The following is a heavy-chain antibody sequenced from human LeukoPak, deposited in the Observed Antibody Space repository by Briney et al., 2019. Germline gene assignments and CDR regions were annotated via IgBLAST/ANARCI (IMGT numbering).Heavy chain of an antibody. J-gene: IGHJ6*03. CDR3: AREVAAANYYMDV. CDR1: GFTFSSYG. CDR2: ISGSGVTT. D-gene: IGHD2-15*01. Sequence: GGSLRLSCAASGFTFSSYGLSWVRWAPGRGLEWVSAISGSGVTTYYADSVKGRFNISRDNAKHSLYLQMNSLRAEDTAVYYCAREVAAANYYMDVWGKGTTVTVSS. V-gene: IGHV3-21*01.